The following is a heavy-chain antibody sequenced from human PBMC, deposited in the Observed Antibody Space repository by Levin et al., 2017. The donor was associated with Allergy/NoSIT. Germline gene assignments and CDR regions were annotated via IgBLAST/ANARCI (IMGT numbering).Heavy chain of an antibody. Sequence: GGSLRLSCAASTXXXSXYTMXXXXXXXXKGLEWVASISRRSSYIYYADSVKGRFTISRDHAKNSVSLQMNSLRAEDTAIYYCARGLKILTTGSLYHNAMDAWGQGTTVSVSS. CDR2: ISRRSSYI. CDR1: TXXXSXYT. CDR3: ARGLKILTTGSLYHNAMDA. D-gene: IGHD3-9*01. J-gene: IGHJ6*02. V-gene: IGHV3-21*06.